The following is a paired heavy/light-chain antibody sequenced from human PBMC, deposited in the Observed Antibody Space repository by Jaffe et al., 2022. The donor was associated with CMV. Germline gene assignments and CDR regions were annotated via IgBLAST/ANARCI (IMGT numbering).Heavy chain of an antibody. CDR2: ISDNGGST. Sequence: EVQLVESGGGLVQPGGSLRLSCSASGFTFSSYAMHWVRQAPGKGLEYASAISDNGGSTYYADSVKGRFTISRDNSKNTLYLQMSSLRGEDTAMYYCVKRRYGDFASFDSWGQGTLVTVSS. CDR3: VKRRYGDFASFDS. D-gene: IGHD4-17*01. J-gene: IGHJ4*02. V-gene: IGHV3-64D*06. CDR1: GFTFSSYA.
Light chain of an antibody. CDR2: EVS. J-gene: IGLJ2*01. V-gene: IGLV2-8*01. CDR1: SSDVGGYNY. Sequence: QSALTQPPSASGSPGQSVTISCTGTSSDVGGYNYVSWYQQHPGKAPKLMIYEVSKRPSGVPDRFSGSKSGNTASLTVSGLQAEDEANYYCSSCARSNSFGVVFGGGTKLTVL. CDR3: SSCARSNSFGVV.